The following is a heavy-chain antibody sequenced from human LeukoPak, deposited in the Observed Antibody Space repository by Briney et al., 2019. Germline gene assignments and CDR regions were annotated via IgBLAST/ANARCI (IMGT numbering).Heavy chain of an antibody. CDR1: GYTFTSYG. J-gene: IGHJ4*02. Sequence: GASVKVSCKTSGYTFTSYGINWVRQAPGQGLEWMGRMSAHNGNANYAQKFQGRVTMTTDTLATTAYMELRSLRSDDTAVYYCARDLERYYDLEGRSGYWGQGTLVTVSS. CDR2: MSAHNGNA. CDR3: ARDLERYYDLEGRSGY. V-gene: IGHV1-18*01. D-gene: IGHD3-3*01.